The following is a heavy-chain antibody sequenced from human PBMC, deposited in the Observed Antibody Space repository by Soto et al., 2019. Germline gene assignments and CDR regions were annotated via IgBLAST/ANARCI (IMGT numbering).Heavy chain of an antibody. CDR3: AKDRPRPV. J-gene: IGHJ6*02. Sequence: PGGSLRLSCAASGFTFSKNAVSWVRQAPGKGLEWVSGITGSGGSTYYADSVKGRFTISRDNSRDTVFLHMNSLRAEDTAVYYCAKDRPRPVWGQGTTVTVSS. V-gene: IGHV3-23*01. CDR2: ITGSGGST. CDR1: GFTFSKNA.